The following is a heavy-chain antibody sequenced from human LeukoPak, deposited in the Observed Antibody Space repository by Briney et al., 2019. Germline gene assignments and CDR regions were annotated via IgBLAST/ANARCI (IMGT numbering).Heavy chain of an antibody. V-gene: IGHV3-7*03. Sequence: GGSLRLSCAASGFTFSSYWMHWVRQAPGKGLEWVANVNKDGGEKYYVDSVKGRFTISRDNAKNSLYLQMNSLRANDTAVYYCVKDSPPRYSGSPPAYWGQGTLVTVSS. CDR2: VNKDGGEK. D-gene: IGHD1-26*01. CDR1: GFTFSSYW. J-gene: IGHJ4*02. CDR3: VKDSPPRYSGSPPAY.